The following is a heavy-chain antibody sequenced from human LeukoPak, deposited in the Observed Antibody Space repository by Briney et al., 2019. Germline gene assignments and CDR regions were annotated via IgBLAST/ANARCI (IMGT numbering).Heavy chain of an antibody. J-gene: IGHJ4*02. CDR1: GFTFSSYE. D-gene: IGHD6-6*01. Sequence: GGSLTLFCAASGFTFSSYEMNWVRQAPGKGLEWVSYISSSGSPIYYADSVKGRFTMSRDNAKNSLYLQMNSLRAEDTAVYYCARVYSTSWGKTFDNWGQGTLVTVSS. CDR3: ARVYSTSWGKTFDN. CDR2: ISSSGSPI. V-gene: IGHV3-48*03.